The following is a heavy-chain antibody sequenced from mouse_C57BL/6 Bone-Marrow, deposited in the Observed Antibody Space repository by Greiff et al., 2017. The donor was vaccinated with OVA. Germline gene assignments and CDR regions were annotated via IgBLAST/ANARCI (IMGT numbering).Heavy chain of an antibody. CDR2: IDPSDSYT. CDR3: ARGSTTVVAVYYYAMDY. CDR1: GYTFTSYW. V-gene: IGHV1-69*01. D-gene: IGHD1-1*01. Sequence: VQLQQPGAELVMPGASVKLSCTASGYTFTSYWMHWVKQRPGQGLEWIGEIDPSDSYTNYTQKFKGKSTLTVDKSSSTDYMQLSSLTSEDSAVYYCARGSTTVVAVYYYAMDYWGQGTSVTVSS. J-gene: IGHJ4*01.